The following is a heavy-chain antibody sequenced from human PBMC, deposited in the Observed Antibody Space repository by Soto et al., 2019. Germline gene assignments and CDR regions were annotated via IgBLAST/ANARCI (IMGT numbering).Heavy chain of an antibody. V-gene: IGHV3-30-3*01. J-gene: IGHJ4*02. D-gene: IGHD7-27*01. Sequence: QVQLVESGGGVVQPGRSLRLSCAASGFTFSSYAMHWVRQAPGKGLEWVAVISYDGSNKYYADSVKGRFTISRDNSKNTLYLQMNSLRAEDTAVYYCAREFAWDYFYYWGQGTLVTVSS. CDR1: GFTFSSYA. CDR3: AREFAWDYFYY. CDR2: ISYDGSNK.